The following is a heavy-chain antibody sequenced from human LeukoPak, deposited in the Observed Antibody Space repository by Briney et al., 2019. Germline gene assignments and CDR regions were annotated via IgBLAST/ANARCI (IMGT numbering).Heavy chain of an antibody. D-gene: IGHD2-2*01. J-gene: IGHJ4*02. CDR3: AKDRTQTTVVVPAAIRMGFDY. CDR1: GFTFSSYS. V-gene: IGHV3-48*01. Sequence: GGSLRLSCAASGFTFSSYSMNWVRQAPGKGLEWVSYISSSGTIIYYADSVKGRFTISRDNSKNTLYLQMNSLRAEDTAVYYCAKDRTQTTVVVPAAIRMGFDYWGQGTLVTVSS. CDR2: ISSSGTII.